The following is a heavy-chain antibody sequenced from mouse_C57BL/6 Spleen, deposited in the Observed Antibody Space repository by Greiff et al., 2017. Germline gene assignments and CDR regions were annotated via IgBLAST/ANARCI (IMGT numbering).Heavy chain of an antibody. Sequence: QVQLKQPGAELVRPGSSVKLSCKASGYTFTSYWMALVKQRPGQGLEWIGNIYPSDSETHYNQKFKDKATLTVDKSSSTAYMQLSSLTSEDSAVYYCASSYYDGSSVRGFAYGGQGTLVTVSA. V-gene: IGHV1-61*01. D-gene: IGHD1-1*01. CDR1: GYTFTSYW. CDR3: ASSYYDGSSVRGFAY. J-gene: IGHJ3*01. CDR2: IYPSDSET.